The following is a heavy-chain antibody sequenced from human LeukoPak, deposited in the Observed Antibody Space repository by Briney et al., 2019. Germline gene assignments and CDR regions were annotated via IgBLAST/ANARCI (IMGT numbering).Heavy chain of an antibody. CDR1: GFTFSRYG. CDR2: ISDSGGDK. Sequence: PGGSLRLSCAVSGFTFSRYGFHWVRQAPGKGLEWVAFISDSGGDKWFGDSVKGRFTISRDKSKNPVNLQMSSLRVEDTALYYCARDGGSESYAFDYWGQETLVTSPQ. V-gene: IGHV3-30*02. CDR3: ARDGGSESYAFDY. D-gene: IGHD3-10*01. J-gene: IGHJ4*02.